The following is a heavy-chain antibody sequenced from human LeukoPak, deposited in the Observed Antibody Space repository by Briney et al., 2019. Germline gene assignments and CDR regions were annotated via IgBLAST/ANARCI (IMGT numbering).Heavy chain of an antibody. Sequence: GGSLRLSCAASGVTFSSYSMNWVRQAPGKGLEGVSSISSSSSYIYYADSVKGRFTIARDNAKNSLYLQLNSLRAEDTAVYYCARDRDDFWSGNDYWGREPWSPSPQ. J-gene: IGHJ4*02. CDR3: ARDRDDFWSGNDY. CDR1: GVTFSSYS. V-gene: IGHV3-21*01. CDR2: ISSSSSYI. D-gene: IGHD3-3*01.